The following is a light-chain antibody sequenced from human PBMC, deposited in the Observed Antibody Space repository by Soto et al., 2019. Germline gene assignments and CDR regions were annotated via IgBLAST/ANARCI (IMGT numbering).Light chain of an antibody. J-gene: IGKJ5*01. CDR3: QQFNSYPIT. CDR1: QSISRL. CDR2: EAS. Sequence: DIQMTQSPATLSASVGDRVTITCRASQSISRLLTWYQQKPGKAPQLLIYEASSLESGVPSRFSGSGSGTEFTLTIGGLQPDDFATYYYQQFNSYPITFGQGTRLEIK. V-gene: IGKV1-5*01.